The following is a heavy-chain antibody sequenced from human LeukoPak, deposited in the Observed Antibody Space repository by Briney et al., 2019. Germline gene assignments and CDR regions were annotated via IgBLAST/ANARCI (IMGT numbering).Heavy chain of an antibody. D-gene: IGHD5-12*01. Sequence: PGGSLRLSCAASGFSFRDLWMTWVRQAPGKGLEWEANIHPGGSVKYYVDSVKGRFAISRDDAESSLYVQMNSLRDEDTAVYYCARFGYSGWNLEYWGQGTLVTVSS. CDR3: ARFGYSGWNLEY. V-gene: IGHV3-7*01. CDR2: IHPGGSVK. J-gene: IGHJ4*02. CDR1: GFSFRDLW.